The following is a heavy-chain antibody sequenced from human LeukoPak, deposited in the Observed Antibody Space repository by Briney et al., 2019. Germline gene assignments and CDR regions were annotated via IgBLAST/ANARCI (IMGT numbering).Heavy chain of an antibody. V-gene: IGHV3-21*01. D-gene: IGHD3-3*01. Sequence: GGSLRLSCAASGFTFSNYNINWVRQAPGKRLEWVSSISSSSSYIYYADSVKGRFTISRDNAKNSLYLQMNSLRAEDTAVYYCARDPAGTSYYDFWSGYYFDYWGQGTLVTVSS. CDR2: ISSSSSYI. CDR1: GFTFSNYN. CDR3: ARDPAGTSYYDFWSGYYFDY. J-gene: IGHJ4*02.